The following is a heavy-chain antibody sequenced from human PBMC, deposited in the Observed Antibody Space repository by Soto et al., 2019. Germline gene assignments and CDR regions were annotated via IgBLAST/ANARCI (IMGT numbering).Heavy chain of an antibody. J-gene: IGHJ4*02. Sequence: ASGRVSCSAFGRTFSSCSISQARQAPGKGLEWMGSIDPEDGETIYAQKFQGRVTMTEDTSTDTAYMELSSLRSEDTAVYYCATGAFSGSPNYWGQGTLVTVSS. CDR3: ATGAFSGSPNY. D-gene: IGHD3-22*01. V-gene: IGHV1-24*01. CDR1: GRTFSSCS. CDR2: IDPEDGET.